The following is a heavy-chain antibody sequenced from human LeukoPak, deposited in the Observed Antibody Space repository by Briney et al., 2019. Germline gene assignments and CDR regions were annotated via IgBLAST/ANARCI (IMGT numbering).Heavy chain of an antibody. J-gene: IGHJ5*02. V-gene: IGHV1-69*13. CDR3: TRDHRLQLENWFDP. D-gene: IGHD6-13*01. CDR2: IIPIFGTA. Sequence: ASVKVSCKASGYTFTNYGINWVRQAPGQGLEWMGGIIPIFGTANYAQKFQGRVTITADESTSTAYMELSSLRSEDTAVYYCTRDHRLQLENWFDPWGQGTLVTVSS. CDR1: GYTFTNYG.